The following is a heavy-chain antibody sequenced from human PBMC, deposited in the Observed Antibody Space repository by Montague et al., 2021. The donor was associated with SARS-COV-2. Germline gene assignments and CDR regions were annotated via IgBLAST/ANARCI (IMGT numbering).Heavy chain of an antibody. D-gene: IGHD3-3*01. V-gene: IGHV4-34*01. CDR3: ARGADYDFWSGFLRYKWFDP. J-gene: IGHJ5*02. Sequence: SETLSLTCADYGGSLSGYYWAWIRQTPAKGLEWIGEINHSGSTNYNPPLKSRLTISVDTSKKQFSLKLNSMTAADTAVYYCARGADYDFWSGFLRYKWFDPWGLGAPVTVSS. CDR2: INHSGST. CDR1: GGSLSGYY.